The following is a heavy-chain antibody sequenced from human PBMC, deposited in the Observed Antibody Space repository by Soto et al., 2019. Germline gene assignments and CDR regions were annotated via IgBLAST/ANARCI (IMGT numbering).Heavy chain of an antibody. CDR3: ARTALGWFDP. CDR2: IFYSGRSGST. Sequence: SETLSLTCSVSGGSISSYYWSWIRQPPGKGLEWIGYIFYSGRSGSTNYNPSLKSRVTISVDTSKNQFSLKLSSVTAADTAVYYCARTALGWFDPWGQGTLVTASS. D-gene: IGHD2-21*02. J-gene: IGHJ5*02. V-gene: IGHV4-59*01. CDR1: GGSISSYY.